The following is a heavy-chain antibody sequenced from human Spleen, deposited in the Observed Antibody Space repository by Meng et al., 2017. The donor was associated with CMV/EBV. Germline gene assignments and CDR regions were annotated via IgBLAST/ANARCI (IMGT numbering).Heavy chain of an antibody. J-gene: IGHJ4*02. CDR1: GFTFSSYG. V-gene: IGHV3-21*06. D-gene: IGHD3-9*01. CDR2: ISSSSDYI. CDR3: ARTNNILTGPDY. Sequence: CAASGFTFSSYGMNWVRQAPGKGLEWVSSISSSSDYIYYANSVKGRFTISRDNARNSLYLQMNSLRAEDTAVYYCARTNNILTGPDYWGQGALVTVSS.